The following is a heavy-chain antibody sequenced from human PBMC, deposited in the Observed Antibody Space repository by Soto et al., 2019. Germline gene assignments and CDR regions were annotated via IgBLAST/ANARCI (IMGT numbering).Heavy chain of an antibody. V-gene: IGHV3-7*05. CDR3: VRCEFLWYYYYGMDV. J-gene: IGHJ6*02. Sequence: PGGSLRLSCAASGFTFSSYWMSWVRQAPGKGLEWVANIKQDGSEKYYVDSVKGRFTISRDNAKNSLYLQMNSLRAEDTAVYYCVRCEFLWYYYYGMDVWGQGTTVTVSS. CDR1: GFTFSSYW. CDR2: IKQDGSEK. D-gene: IGHD3-10*01.